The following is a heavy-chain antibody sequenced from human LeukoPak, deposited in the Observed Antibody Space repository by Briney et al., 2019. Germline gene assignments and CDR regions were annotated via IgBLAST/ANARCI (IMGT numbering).Heavy chain of an antibody. V-gene: IGHV3-23*01. D-gene: IGHD2-15*01. CDR1: GFTFSSYA. J-gene: IGHJ4*02. CDR3: AKSDCSGGSCYPYYFDY. Sequence: GGSLRLSCAASGFTFSSYAMSWVRQAPGKGLEWVSAISGSGGSTYYADSVKGRFTISRDNSKNTLYLQMNSLRAEDTAVYYCAKSDCSGGSCYPYYFDYWGQGTLVTVPS. CDR2: ISGSGGST.